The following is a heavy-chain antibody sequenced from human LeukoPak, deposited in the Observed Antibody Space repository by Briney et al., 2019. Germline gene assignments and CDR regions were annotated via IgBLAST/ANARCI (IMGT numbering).Heavy chain of an antibody. CDR3: ARRLGTYPSNWFDP. D-gene: IGHD7-27*01. V-gene: IGHV3-30-3*01. Sequence: GGSLRLSCAASGFTFSSYAMHWVRQAPGKGLEWVAVISYDGSNKYYADSVKGRFTISRDNSKNTLYLQMNSLRAEDTAVYHCARRLGTYPSNWFDPWGQGTLVTVSS. CDR1: GFTFSSYA. J-gene: IGHJ5*02. CDR2: ISYDGSNK.